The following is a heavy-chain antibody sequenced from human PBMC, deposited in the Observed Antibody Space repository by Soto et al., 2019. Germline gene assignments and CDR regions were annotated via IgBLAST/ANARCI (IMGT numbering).Heavy chain of an antibody. D-gene: IGHD3-22*01. CDR2: INPSGGST. V-gene: IGHV1-46*01. J-gene: IGHJ6*02. CDR1: GYTFTSYY. Sequence: ASVKVSCKASGYTFTSYYMHWVRQAPGQGLEWMGIINPSGGSTSYAQKFQGRVTMTRDTSTSTVYMELGSLRSEDTAVYYCARDSDSSGYYPGNGMDVWGQGTTVTVS. CDR3: ARDSDSSGYYPGNGMDV.